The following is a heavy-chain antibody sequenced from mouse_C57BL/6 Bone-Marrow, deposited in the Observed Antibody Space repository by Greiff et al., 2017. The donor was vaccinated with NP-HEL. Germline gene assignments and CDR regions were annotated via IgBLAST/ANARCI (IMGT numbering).Heavy chain of an antibody. CDR3: ARLYYGSLAY. J-gene: IGHJ3*01. CDR2: ISYDGSN. Sequence: VQLKESGPGLVKPSQSLSLTCSVTGYSITSGYYWNWIRQFPGNKLEWMGYISYDGSNNYNPSLKNRISITRDTSKNQFFLKLNSVTTEDTATYYCARLYYGSLAYWGQGTLVTVSA. CDR1: GYSITSGYY. D-gene: IGHD1-1*01. V-gene: IGHV3-6*01.